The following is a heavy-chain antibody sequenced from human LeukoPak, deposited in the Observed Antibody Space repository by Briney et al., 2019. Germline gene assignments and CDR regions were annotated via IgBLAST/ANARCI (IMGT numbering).Heavy chain of an antibody. Sequence: GGSLTLSCAVSRFTFTSYCRHWVRQAPGKGLEWVSRINSDGTYTTSADSVKGRFTISRDNAKSTVYLQMNSLRDDDTALYDCARAYGYTSGCQGYWGQGTLVTVSS. D-gene: IGHD6-25*01. CDR1: RFTFTSYC. CDR2: INSDGTYT. V-gene: IGHV3-74*01. CDR3: ARAYGYTSGCQGY. J-gene: IGHJ4*02.